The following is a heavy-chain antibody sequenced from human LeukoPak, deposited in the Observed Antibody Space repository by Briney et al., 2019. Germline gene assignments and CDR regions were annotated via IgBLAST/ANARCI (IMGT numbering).Heavy chain of an antibody. CDR2: INRDGSST. V-gene: IGHV3-74*01. J-gene: IGHJ3*02. CDR3: TFSSYGDHVGVDAFDI. Sequence: PGGSLRLSCAASGFTFSTYWMHWVRKAQGRGLVWVSRINRDGSSTNYADSVKGRFTISRDNAKNTVYLQMNSLSAEDTAMYYCTFSSYGDHVGVDAFDIWGQGTMVTVSS. CDR1: GFTFSTYW. D-gene: IGHD4-17*01.